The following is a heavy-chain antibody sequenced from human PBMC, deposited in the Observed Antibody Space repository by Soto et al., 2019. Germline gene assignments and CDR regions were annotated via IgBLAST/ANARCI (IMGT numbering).Heavy chain of an antibody. D-gene: IGHD1-20*01. CDR3: ARRHNWSDGAFDY. CDR2: IYYSGST. CDR1: GGSISSSTYY. Sequence: QLQLQESGPGLVKPSETLSLTCTVSGGSISSSTYYWGWIRQPPGKGMEWIGSIYYSGSTYYNPSPNSRATLSVDTSKNQFSLRLTSVTAADTAVYYCARRHNWSDGAFDYWGQGTLVTVSS. J-gene: IGHJ4*02. V-gene: IGHV4-39*01.